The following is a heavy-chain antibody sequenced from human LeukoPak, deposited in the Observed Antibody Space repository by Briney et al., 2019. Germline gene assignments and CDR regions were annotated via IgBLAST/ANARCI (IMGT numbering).Heavy chain of an antibody. CDR3: ARGGSGYYDLDAFDI. Sequence: SETLSLTCAVYGGSFSGYYWSWIRQPPGKGLEWIGEINHSGSTNYNPSLKSRVTISVDTSKNQFSLKLSSVTAADTAVYYRARGGSGYYDLDAFDIWGQGTMVTVSS. D-gene: IGHD3-22*01. CDR2: INHSGST. J-gene: IGHJ3*02. V-gene: IGHV4-34*01. CDR1: GGSFSGYY.